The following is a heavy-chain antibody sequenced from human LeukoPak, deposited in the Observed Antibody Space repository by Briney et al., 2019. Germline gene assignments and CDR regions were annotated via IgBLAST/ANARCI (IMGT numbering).Heavy chain of an antibody. CDR2: TYYSGST. V-gene: IGHV4-59*01. Sequence: MPSETLSLTCTVSGGSISSYYWSWIRQPPGKGLEWIGYTYYSGSTNYNPSLKSRVTISVDTSKNQFSLKLSSVTAADTAVYYCAREGHSSSYYMDVWGKGTTVTVSS. CDR1: GGSISSYY. J-gene: IGHJ6*03. D-gene: IGHD6-6*01. CDR3: AREGHSSSYYMDV.